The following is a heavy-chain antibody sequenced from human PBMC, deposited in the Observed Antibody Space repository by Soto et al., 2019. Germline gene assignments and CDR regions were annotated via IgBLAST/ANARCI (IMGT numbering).Heavy chain of an antibody. CDR1: GGSISSGGYY. Sequence: QVQLQESGPGLVKPSQTLSLTCTVSGGSISSGGYYWSWIRQHPGKGLEWIGYIYYSGSTYYNPSPKSRVTISVDTSKNQFSLKLSSVTAADTAVYYCARDSPVYCSGGSCYHYWGQGTLVTVSS. V-gene: IGHV4-31*03. D-gene: IGHD2-15*01. J-gene: IGHJ4*02. CDR2: IYYSGST. CDR3: ARDSPVYCSGGSCYHY.